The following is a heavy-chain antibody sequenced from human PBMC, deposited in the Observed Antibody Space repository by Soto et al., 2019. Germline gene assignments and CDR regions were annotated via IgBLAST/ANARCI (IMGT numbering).Heavy chain of an antibody. Sequence: QVQLVQSGAEVKKPGSSVKVSCKASGGTFSSYTISWVRQAPGQGLEWMGRIIPILGIAKYAQKFQGRVTITADKSTRTAYMGLSRLRSEDTAVYYCASGPRDNMVATSARDYWGQGTLVTVSS. V-gene: IGHV1-69*02. CDR3: ASGPRDNMVATSARDY. J-gene: IGHJ4*02. CDR1: GGTFSSYT. D-gene: IGHD5-12*01. CDR2: IIPILGIA.